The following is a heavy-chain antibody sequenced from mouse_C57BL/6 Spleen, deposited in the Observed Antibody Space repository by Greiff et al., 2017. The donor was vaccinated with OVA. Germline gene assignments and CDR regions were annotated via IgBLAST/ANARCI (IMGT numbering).Heavy chain of an antibody. CDR3: ARHNYGSSYGGYFDV. CDR1: GFTFSSYG. Sequence: DVMLVESGGDLVKPGGSLKLSCAASGFTFSSYGMSWVRQTPDKRLEWVATISSGGSYTYYPDSVKGRFTISRDNAKNTLYLQMSSLKSEDTAMYYCARHNYGSSYGGYFDVWGTGTTVTVSS. V-gene: IGHV5-6*02. J-gene: IGHJ1*03. CDR2: ISSGGSYT. D-gene: IGHD1-1*01.